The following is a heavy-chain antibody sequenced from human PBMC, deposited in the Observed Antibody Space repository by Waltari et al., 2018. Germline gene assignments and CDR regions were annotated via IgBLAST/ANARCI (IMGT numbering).Heavy chain of an antibody. Sequence: QVQLQESGPGLVKPSETLSLTCTVSGGSISSHYWSWIRQPPGKGLEWIGYIYYSGSTNYNPSLKSRVTISVDTSKNQFSLKLSSVTAADTAVYYCARSDILTGYYWGYFDYWGQGTLVTVSS. CDR1: GGSISSHY. D-gene: IGHD3-9*01. CDR2: IYYSGST. CDR3: ARSDILTGYYWGYFDY. J-gene: IGHJ4*02. V-gene: IGHV4-59*11.